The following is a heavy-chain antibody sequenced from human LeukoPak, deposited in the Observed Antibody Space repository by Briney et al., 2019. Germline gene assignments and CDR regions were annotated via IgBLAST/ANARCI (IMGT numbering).Heavy chain of an antibody. D-gene: IGHD6-25*01. V-gene: IGHV1-2*02. J-gene: IGHJ4*02. Sequence: ASVKVSCTASLYTFTPYYMHWVRQAPGQGLEWMGWINPNSGGTNYAQKFQGRVTMTRDTSISTAYRELRRLRSDDTAVYYCARERVGSWGAACDYWGQGALVTVSS. CDR1: LYTFTPYY. CDR3: ARERVGSWGAACDY. CDR2: INPNSGGT.